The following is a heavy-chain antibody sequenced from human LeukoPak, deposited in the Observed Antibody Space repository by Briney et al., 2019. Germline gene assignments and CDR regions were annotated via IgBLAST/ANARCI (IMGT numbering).Heavy chain of an antibody. CDR1: GFTFSSYA. Sequence: PGGSLRLSCAAFGFTFSSYAMSWVRQAPGKGLEWVSAISGSGGSTYYADSVKGRFTISRDNSKNTLYLQMNSLRAEDTAVYYCAKDRYYYDSSGSNDAFDIWGQGTMVTVSS. CDR2: ISGSGGST. D-gene: IGHD3-22*01. CDR3: AKDRYYYDSSGSNDAFDI. J-gene: IGHJ3*02. V-gene: IGHV3-23*01.